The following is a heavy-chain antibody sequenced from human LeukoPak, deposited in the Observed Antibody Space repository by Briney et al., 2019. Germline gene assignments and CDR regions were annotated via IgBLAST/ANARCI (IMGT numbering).Heavy chain of an antibody. CDR1: GYTFTHYY. CDR3: ARGDGDGPARRAFDI. J-gene: IGHJ3*02. V-gene: IGHV1-2*02. Sequence: ASVKVSFKASGYTFTHYYMHWVRQAPGQGREGMGWINPTSGDTNYVEKFQGRVTMTRDTSISTAYMEVSRVRSDDTAVYYCARGDGDGPARRAFDIWGQGTMVTVSS. CDR2: INPTSGDT. D-gene: IGHD7-27*01.